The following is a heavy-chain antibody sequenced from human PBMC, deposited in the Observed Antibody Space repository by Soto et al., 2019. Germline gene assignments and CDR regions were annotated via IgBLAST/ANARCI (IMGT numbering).Heavy chain of an antibody. J-gene: IGHJ4*02. D-gene: IGHD2-21*02. V-gene: IGHV3-11*01. Sequence: PGESLKISCAASGFTFSDYYMSWIRQAPGQGLEWISYISGSGSTMYYADSVKGRFTISRDNAKGSVYLQMSGLRAEDTAVYYCARLGLFDYWGRGILVTVLL. CDR2: ISGSGSTM. CDR3: ARLGLFDY. CDR1: GFTFSDYY.